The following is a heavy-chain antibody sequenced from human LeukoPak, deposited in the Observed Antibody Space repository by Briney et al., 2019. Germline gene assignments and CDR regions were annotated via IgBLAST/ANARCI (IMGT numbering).Heavy chain of an antibody. Sequence: GGSLRLSCAASGFTFSSYDMLWVRQATGKGLEWVSAIGTTGDTYYPGSVKGRFTISRENAKKSLFLQMNTLRAGDTAVYYCARSYSSSRGTFDYWGQGTLVTVSS. J-gene: IGHJ4*02. CDR1: GFTFSSYD. CDR2: IGTTGDT. D-gene: IGHD6-6*01. CDR3: ARSYSSSRGTFDY. V-gene: IGHV3-13*04.